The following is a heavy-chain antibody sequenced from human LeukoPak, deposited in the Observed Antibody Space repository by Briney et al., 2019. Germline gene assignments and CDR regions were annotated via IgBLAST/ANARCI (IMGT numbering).Heavy chain of an antibody. Sequence: SVKVSCKASGGTFSSYVIIWVRQAPGQGLEWMGGIIPIFDTTNYAQKFQGRVTMTEDTSTDTAYMELSSLRSEDTAVYYCATSEMAGTAVFDYWGQGTLVTVSS. V-gene: IGHV1-69*06. D-gene: IGHD5-24*01. CDR2: IIPIFDTT. CDR1: GGTFSSYV. CDR3: ATSEMAGTAVFDY. J-gene: IGHJ4*02.